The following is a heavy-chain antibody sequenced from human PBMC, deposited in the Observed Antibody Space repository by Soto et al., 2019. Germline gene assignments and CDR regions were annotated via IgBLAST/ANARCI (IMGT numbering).Heavy chain of an antibody. Sequence: GGSLSLSCAASGFSFGKFAMHWVSQAPGKGLECVAVIWFDGSNRDYADSVKGRFIVSRDNSENTLSLQMNDLRAEDTGVYYCAREGDSSGYPVYFDSWGQGTVDTVSS. CDR2: IWFDGSNR. D-gene: IGHD3-22*01. CDR1: GFSFGKFA. V-gene: IGHV3-33*01. J-gene: IGHJ4*02. CDR3: AREGDSSGYPVYFDS.